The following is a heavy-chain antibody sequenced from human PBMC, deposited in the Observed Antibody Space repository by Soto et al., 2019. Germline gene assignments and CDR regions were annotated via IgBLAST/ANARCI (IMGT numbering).Heavy chain of an antibody. V-gene: IGHV3-21*01. CDR1: GFTFNSYS. CDR2: ISSSSSYI. D-gene: IGHD3-3*01. CDR3: ATCAEYYDFWSGYFTAGFDY. J-gene: IGHJ4*02. Sequence: LRLSCAASGFTFNSYSMNWVRQAPGKGLEWVSSISSSSSYIYYADSVKGRFTISRDNAKNSLYLQMNSLRAEDTAVYYCATCAEYYDFWSGYFTAGFDYWGQGTLVTVSS.